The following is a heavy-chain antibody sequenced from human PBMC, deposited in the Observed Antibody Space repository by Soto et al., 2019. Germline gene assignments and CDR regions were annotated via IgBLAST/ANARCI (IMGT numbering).Heavy chain of an antibody. CDR2: VYNSGST. CDR3: ARVPSP. V-gene: IGHV4-59*12. CDR1: GGSIRSYY. Sequence: SETLSLTCTVFGGSIRSYYWSWVRRPPGKGLEWIGYVYNSGSTTYSPSLNSRVTISVDRSKNQFSLKLSSVTAADTAVYYCARVPSPWGQGTLVTVSS. J-gene: IGHJ5*02.